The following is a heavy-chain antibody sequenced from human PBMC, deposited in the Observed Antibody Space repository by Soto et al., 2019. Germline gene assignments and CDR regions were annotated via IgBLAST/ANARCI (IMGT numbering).Heavy chain of an antibody. V-gene: IGHV4-31*03. CDR1: GGSINSGGYF. CDR3: ASFHNTSPECFDP. D-gene: IGHD1-20*01. CDR2: IYHSGIT. J-gene: IGHJ5*02. Sequence: KSSETLSLTCIVSGGSINSGGYFWSWIRQHPGKGLESIGYIYHSGITYYNPSLKRRVTISVDTSKNEFYLQLISVTAADTAVYFCASFHNTSPECFDPWGQGTLVTVSS.